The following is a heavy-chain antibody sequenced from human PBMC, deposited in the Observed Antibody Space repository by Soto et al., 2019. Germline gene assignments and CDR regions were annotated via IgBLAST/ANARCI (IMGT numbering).Heavy chain of an antibody. CDR3: ARAGYCSSTSCFGGMDV. Sequence: SVKVSCKXSGGTFSSYAISWVRQAPGQGLEWMGGIIPIFGTANYAQKFQGRVTITADESTSTAYMELSSLRSEDTAVYYCARAGYCSSTSCFGGMDVWGQGTTVTVSS. CDR2: IIPIFGTA. CDR1: GGTFSSYA. D-gene: IGHD2-2*01. J-gene: IGHJ6*02. V-gene: IGHV1-69*13.